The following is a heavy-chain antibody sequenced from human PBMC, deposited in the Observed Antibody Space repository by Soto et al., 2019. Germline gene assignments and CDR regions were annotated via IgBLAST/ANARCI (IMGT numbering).Heavy chain of an antibody. J-gene: IGHJ1*01. D-gene: IGHD6-13*01. CDR2: INWNSGSI. Sequence: EVQLVESGGGLVQPGRSLRLSCAASGFTFDDYAMHWVRQVPGKGLEWVSGINWNSGSIDYADSVKGRFAISRDNAKNSLHLQMNSLRAENTAFYYCVKDESINWYSGHFRHWGQGTLVIVYS. CDR1: GFTFDDYA. V-gene: IGHV3-9*01. CDR3: VKDESINWYSGHFRH.